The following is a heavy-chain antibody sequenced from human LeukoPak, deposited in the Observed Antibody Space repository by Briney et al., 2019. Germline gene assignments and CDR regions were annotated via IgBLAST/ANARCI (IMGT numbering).Heavy chain of an antibody. CDR2: ISVYNGNT. J-gene: IGHJ4*02. CDR3: ARVAYYYDSSDYYFGY. D-gene: IGHD3-22*01. V-gene: IGHV1-18*01. Sequence: GASVKVSCKASGYTFNSYGISWVRQAPGQRLEWMGWISVYNGNTNYAQKLQGRVTMTTDTSTSTAYMELRSLRSDDTAVYYCARVAYYYDSSDYYFGYWGQGTLVTVSS. CDR1: GYTFNSYG.